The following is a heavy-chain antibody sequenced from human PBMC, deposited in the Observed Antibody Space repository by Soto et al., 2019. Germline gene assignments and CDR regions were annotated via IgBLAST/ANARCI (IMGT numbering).Heavy chain of an antibody. J-gene: IGHJ5*02. CDR1: GFTFSSYA. CDR3: ALMVRGVINEWFDQ. CDR2: ISGSGGST. V-gene: IGHV3-23*01. Sequence: LRLSCAASGFTFSSYAMSWVRQAPGKGLEWVSAISGSGGSTYYADSVKGRFTISRDNSKNTLYLQMNSLRAEDTAVYYCALMVRGVINEWFDQRGQGTLVTV. D-gene: IGHD3-10*01.